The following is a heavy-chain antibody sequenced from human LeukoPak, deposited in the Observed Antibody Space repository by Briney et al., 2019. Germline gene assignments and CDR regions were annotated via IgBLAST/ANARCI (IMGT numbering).Heavy chain of an antibody. J-gene: IGHJ4*02. CDR2: IIGSGGST. Sequence: GGSLRLSCAASGFTFSSYAMSWVRQAPGKGLEWFSAIIGSGGSTYYADYVKGRFTISRDNSKNTLYLQMNSLRAEDTAVYYCAKSPSFTIFGVVIWPGLFDYWGQGTLVTVSS. CDR3: AKSPSFTIFGVVIWPGLFDY. CDR1: GFTFSSYA. D-gene: IGHD3-3*01. V-gene: IGHV3-23*01.